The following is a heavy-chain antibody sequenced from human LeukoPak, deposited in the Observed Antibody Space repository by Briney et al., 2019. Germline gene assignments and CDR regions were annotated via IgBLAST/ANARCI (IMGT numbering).Heavy chain of an antibody. V-gene: IGHV1-2*02. J-gene: IGHJ6*02. CDR2: INPNSGGT. CDR1: GYTFTGYY. Sequence: ASVKVSCKASGYTFTGYYMHWVRQAPGQGLEWMGWINPNSGGTNYAQKFQGRVTMTRDTSISTAYMELSRLRSDDTAVYYCASDHGSGGNYYYYYGMDVWGQGTTVTVSS. CDR3: ASDHGSGGNYYYYYGMDV. D-gene: IGHD2-15*01.